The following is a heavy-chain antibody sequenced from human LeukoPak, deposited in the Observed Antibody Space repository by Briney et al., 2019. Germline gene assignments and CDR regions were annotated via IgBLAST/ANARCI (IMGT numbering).Heavy chain of an antibody. Sequence: GGSLRLSCAASGFTFSSYWMHWVRQAPGKGLVWVSRINSDGSSTSYADSVKGRFTISRDNAKNTLYLQMNSLRAEDTAVYYCASWGGYSGYGGVRGYYFDYWGQGTLVTVSS. D-gene: IGHD5-12*01. CDR3: ASWGGYSGYGGVRGYYFDY. J-gene: IGHJ4*02. CDR1: GFTFSSYW. CDR2: INSDGSST. V-gene: IGHV3-74*01.